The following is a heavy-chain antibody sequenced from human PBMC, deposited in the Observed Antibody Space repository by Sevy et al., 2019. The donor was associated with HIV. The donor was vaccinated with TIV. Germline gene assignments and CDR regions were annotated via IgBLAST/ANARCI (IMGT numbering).Heavy chain of an antibody. V-gene: IGHV3-21*01. Sequence: GGSLRLSCAASGFTFSSYSMNWVRQAPGKGLEWVSSISSSSSYIYYAVSVKGRFTISRDNAKTSLYLKMNSLRAEDTAVYYCARCRREWVLNGFDYWGQGTLVTVSS. CDR3: ARCRREWVLNGFDY. CDR1: GFTFSSYS. CDR2: ISSSSSYI. D-gene: IGHD3-3*01. J-gene: IGHJ4*02.